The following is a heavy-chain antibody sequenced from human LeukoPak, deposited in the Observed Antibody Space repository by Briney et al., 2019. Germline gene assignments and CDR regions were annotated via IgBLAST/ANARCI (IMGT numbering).Heavy chain of an antibody. CDR3: AREWFSYYYDSSGYHSGPFDY. V-gene: IGHV3-74*01. D-gene: IGHD3-22*01. Sequence: GGSLRLSCAASGFTFNKYWMHWVRQAPGKGLEWVSRINSDGSSTSYADSVKGRFTISRDNAKNTLYLQMNSLRVEDTAVYYCAREWFSYYYDSSGYHSGPFDYWGQGTLVTVSS. CDR2: INSDGSST. CDR1: GFTFNKYW. J-gene: IGHJ4*02.